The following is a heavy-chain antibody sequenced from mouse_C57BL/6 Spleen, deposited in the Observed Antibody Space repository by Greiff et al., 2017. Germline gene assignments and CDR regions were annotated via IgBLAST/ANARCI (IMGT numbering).Heavy chain of an antibody. CDR2: ISDGGSYT. Sequence: EVHLVESGGGLVKPGGSLKLSCAASGFTFSSYAMSWVRQTPEKRLEWVATISDGGSYTYYPDNVEGRFTISRDNAKNNLYLQMSHLKSEDTAMYYCARDPSGTWGFDYWGKGTTLTVSS. CDR3: ARDPSGTWGFDY. V-gene: IGHV5-4*01. CDR1: GFTFSSYA. J-gene: IGHJ2*01. D-gene: IGHD4-1*01.